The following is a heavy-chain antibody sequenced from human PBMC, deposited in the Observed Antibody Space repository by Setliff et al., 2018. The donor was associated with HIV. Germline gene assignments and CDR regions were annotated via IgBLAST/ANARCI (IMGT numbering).Heavy chain of an antibody. Sequence: SVKVSCKASGGTFRNYAISWVRQAPGQGLEWMGGIIHIVGTPHYAQKFQGRVTITADKSTSTAYMELNSLRSDDTALYYCARSDCSSVRCYLGHAFEIWGQGTMVTVSS. J-gene: IGHJ3*02. CDR3: ARSDCSSVRCYLGHAFEI. CDR2: IIHIVGTP. D-gene: IGHD2-15*01. CDR1: GGTFRNYA. V-gene: IGHV1-69*06.